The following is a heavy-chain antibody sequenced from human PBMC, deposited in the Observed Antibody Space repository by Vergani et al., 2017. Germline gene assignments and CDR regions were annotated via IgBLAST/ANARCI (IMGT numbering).Heavy chain of an antibody. CDR1: GGSISSSSYY. CDR2: IYDSGST. V-gene: IGHV4-39*01. J-gene: IGHJ6*04. CDR3: ARRGYGDDGRDYYGMDV. D-gene: IGHD4-17*01. Sequence: QLQLQESGPGLVKPSETLSLTCTVSGGSISSSSYYWGWIRQPPGKGLEWIGGIYDSGSTYYNPSLKSRVTISVDTSKNQFSLKLSSVTAADTAVYYCARRGYGDDGRDYYGMDVWGGGTAVAVSS.